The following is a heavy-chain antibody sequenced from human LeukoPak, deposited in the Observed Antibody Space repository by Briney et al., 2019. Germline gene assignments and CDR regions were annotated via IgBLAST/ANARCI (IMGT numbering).Heavy chain of an antibody. D-gene: IGHD3-3*01. CDR3: ARGSDRIFGKVIIDFDC. Sequence: PGGSLRLSCAASGFTFSTYNMNWVRQAPGKGLEWVAHISSNGSYIYYVDSVKGRFTISRDNAKNSLYLQMDSLRAEDTAVYYCARGSDRIFGKVIIDFDCWGQGTLVTACS. CDR1: GFTFSTYN. J-gene: IGHJ4*02. V-gene: IGHV3-21*01. CDR2: ISSNGSYI.